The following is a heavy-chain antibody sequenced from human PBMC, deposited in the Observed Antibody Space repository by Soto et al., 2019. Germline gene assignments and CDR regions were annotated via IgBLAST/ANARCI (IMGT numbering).Heavy chain of an antibody. D-gene: IGHD3-3*01. CDR2: IIPIFGTA. Sequence: QVQLVQSGAEVKKLGSSVKVSCKASGGTFSSYAISWVRQAPGQGLEWMGGIIPIFGTANYAQKFQGRVTITADESTSTAYMELSSLRSEDTAVYYCARATDYDFWSGTTSRFDPWGQGTLVTVSS. CDR1: GGTFSSYA. J-gene: IGHJ5*02. V-gene: IGHV1-69*12. CDR3: ARATDYDFWSGTTSRFDP.